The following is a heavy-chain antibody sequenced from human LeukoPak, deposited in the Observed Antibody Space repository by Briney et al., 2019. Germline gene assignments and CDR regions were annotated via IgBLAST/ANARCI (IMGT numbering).Heavy chain of an antibody. D-gene: IGHD3-10*01. Sequence: GSSVKVSCKASGGTFSSYAISWVRQAPGQGLEWMGGVIPIFGTANYAQKFQARVTFTADRSTHTAYMELNSLRSEDTAVYYCARGTSLRGDDYYAMDVWGQGTTITVSS. CDR3: ARGTSLRGDDYYAMDV. CDR2: VIPIFGTA. CDR1: GGTFSSYA. V-gene: IGHV1-69*06. J-gene: IGHJ6*02.